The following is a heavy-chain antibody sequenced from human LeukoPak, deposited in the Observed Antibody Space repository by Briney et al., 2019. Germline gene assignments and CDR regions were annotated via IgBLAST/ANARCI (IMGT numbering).Heavy chain of an antibody. V-gene: IGHV1-24*01. CDR1: GYTLTELS. J-gene: IGHJ4*02. Sequence: ASVKVSCKVSGYTLTELSMHWVRQAPGKGLEWMGGFDPEDGETIYAQKFQGRVTMTRNTSISTAYMELSSLRSEDTAVYYCARGGVRYFDWLLDYWGQGTLVTVSS. CDR3: ARGGVRYFDWLLDY. CDR2: FDPEDGET. D-gene: IGHD3-9*01.